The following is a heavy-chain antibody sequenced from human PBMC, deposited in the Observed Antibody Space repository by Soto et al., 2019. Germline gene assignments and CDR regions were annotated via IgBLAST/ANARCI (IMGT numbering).Heavy chain of an antibody. CDR3: SRGRYCLTGRCFPNWFDS. V-gene: IGHV4-30-4*01. CDR2: IYKSATT. CDR1: GDSISNLDYF. Sequence: QVQLLESGPGLVKPSQTLSLTCCVSGDSISNLDYFWAWIRQPPGQALEYIGYIYKSATTYYNPSFESRVAISVDTSKSQFSLNVTSVTAADTAVYFCSRGRYCLTGRCFPNWFDSWGQGALVTVSS. D-gene: IGHD7-27*01. J-gene: IGHJ5*01.